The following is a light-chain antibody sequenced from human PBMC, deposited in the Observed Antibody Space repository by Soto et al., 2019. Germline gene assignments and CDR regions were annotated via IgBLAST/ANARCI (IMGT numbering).Light chain of an antibody. CDR2: EVS. CDR1: SSDIGSYNF. J-gene: IGLJ1*01. CDR3: PSNQSTTPPPPLV. V-gene: IGLV2-14*01. Sequence: QSALTQPASVSGSPGQSITISCTGTSSDIGSYNFVSWYQHHPGKAPKLLIYEVSYRPSGISDRFSGSKSANTASLTISGLPAEDEGDYFCPSNQSTTPPPPLVFGSGTKVTVL.